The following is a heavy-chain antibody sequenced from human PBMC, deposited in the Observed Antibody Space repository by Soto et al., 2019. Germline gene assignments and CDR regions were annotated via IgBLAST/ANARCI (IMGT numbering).Heavy chain of an antibody. V-gene: IGHV1-18*01. CDR3: AREAIAVAGTFYYYGMDV. CDR1: GYTFTSYG. Sequence: GASVKVSCKASGYTFTSYGISWVRQAPGQGLEWMGWISAYNGNTNYAQKLQGRVTMTTDTSTSTAYMELRSLRSDDTAVYYCAREAIAVAGTFYYYGMDVWGQGTTVTVSS. J-gene: IGHJ6*02. D-gene: IGHD6-19*01. CDR2: ISAYNGNT.